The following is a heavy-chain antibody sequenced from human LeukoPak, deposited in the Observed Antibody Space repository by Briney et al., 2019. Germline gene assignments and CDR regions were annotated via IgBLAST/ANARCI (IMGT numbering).Heavy chain of an antibody. CDR1: GGSFSGYY. CDR3: AKGGGDYYLDY. CDR2: INHSGST. J-gene: IGHJ4*02. D-gene: IGHD2-21*02. V-gene: IGHV4-34*01. Sequence: SETLSLTCAVYGGSFSGYYWSYIRQPPGKGLEWIGEINHSGSTNYNPSPKSRVTISVDTSKNQFSLKLSSVTAADTAVYYCAKGGGDYYLDYWGQGTLVTVSS.